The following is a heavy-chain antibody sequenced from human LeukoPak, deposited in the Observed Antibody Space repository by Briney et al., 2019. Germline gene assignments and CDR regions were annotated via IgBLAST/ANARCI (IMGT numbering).Heavy chain of an antibody. V-gene: IGHV4-59*01. Sequence: SETLSLTCTVSGGSITNNYWSWIRQPPGKGLEWIGYIYYSGSTNYNPSLKSRVTISVDTSKNQFSLKLSSVTAADTAVYYCAREGPSHIFDYWGQGTLVTVSS. CDR1: GGSITNNY. CDR3: AREGPSHIFDY. CDR2: IYYSGST. J-gene: IGHJ4*02.